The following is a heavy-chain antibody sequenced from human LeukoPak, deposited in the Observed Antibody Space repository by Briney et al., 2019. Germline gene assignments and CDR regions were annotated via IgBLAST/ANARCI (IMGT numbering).Heavy chain of an antibody. CDR2: INSDGSWT. J-gene: IGHJ4*02. Sequence: GGSLRLTCAASGNYWMHWVRQAPGKGLVWVSHINSDGSWTSYADSVKGRFTISKDNAKNTVYLQMNNLRAENTAVYYCVSFYETYWGRGALVTVSS. CDR1: GNYW. D-gene: IGHD2-2*01. CDR3: VSFYETY. V-gene: IGHV3-74*01.